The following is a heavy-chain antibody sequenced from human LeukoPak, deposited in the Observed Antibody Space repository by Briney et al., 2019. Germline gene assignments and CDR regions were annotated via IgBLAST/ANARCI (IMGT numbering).Heavy chain of an antibody. Sequence: SETLSLTCTVSGGSMGTYIWNWIRQPPGKGLEWIGYIYYSGNTLYNPSLDSRVTISIDTSKNQFSLKLSSVTDADTALYYCARRLCSSISGSIDPSGNWFDPWGQGTLVTVSS. D-gene: IGHD2-2*01. CDR1: GGSMGTYI. J-gene: IGHJ5*02. V-gene: IGHV4-59*08. CDR3: ARRLCSSISGSIDPSGNWFDP. CDR2: IYYSGNT.